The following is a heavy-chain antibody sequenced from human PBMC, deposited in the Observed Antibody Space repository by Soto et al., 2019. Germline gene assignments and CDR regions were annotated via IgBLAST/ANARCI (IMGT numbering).Heavy chain of an antibody. Sequence: QVQLVESGGGVVQPGRSLRLSCAASGFTFSSYGMHWVRQAPGKGLEWVAVISYDGSNKYYADSVKGRFTISRDNSKNTLYLQMNSLRAEDTAVYYCAKDGCSGGSCPGIIWGQGTTVTVSS. CDR1: GFTFSSYG. D-gene: IGHD2-15*01. J-gene: IGHJ6*02. CDR2: ISYDGSNK. CDR3: AKDGCSGGSCPGII. V-gene: IGHV3-30*18.